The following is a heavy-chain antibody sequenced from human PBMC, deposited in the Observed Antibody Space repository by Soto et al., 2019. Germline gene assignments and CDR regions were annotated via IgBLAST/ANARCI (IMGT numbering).Heavy chain of an antibody. CDR1: GGTFSSYT. CDR2: IIPILGIA. J-gene: IGHJ4*02. V-gene: IGHV1-69*02. D-gene: IGHD3-3*01. Sequence: SVKVSCKASGGTFSSYTISWVRQAPGQGLEWMGRIIPILGIANYAQKFQGRVTITADKSTSTAYMELSSLRSEDTAVYYCARVPSYDFWSGAPLPDSYYFDYWGQGTLVTVSS. CDR3: ARVPSYDFWSGAPLPDSYYFDY.